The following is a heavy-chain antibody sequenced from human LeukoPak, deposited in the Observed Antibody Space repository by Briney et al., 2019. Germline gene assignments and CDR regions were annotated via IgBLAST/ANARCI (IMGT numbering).Heavy chain of an antibody. Sequence: GAPVKVSCKASGYRFSNFGISWVRQAPGQGLDWMGWISGYDGSRAYAQKFRDRVLLSTDSSANTAYLILTSLTSDDSAIYYCARDTWDRDTSAHFNLWGRGTLVTVSS. CDR2: ISGYDGSR. J-gene: IGHJ2*01. CDR1: GYRFSNFG. V-gene: IGHV1-18*01. D-gene: IGHD1-26*01. CDR3: ARDTWDRDTSAHFNL.